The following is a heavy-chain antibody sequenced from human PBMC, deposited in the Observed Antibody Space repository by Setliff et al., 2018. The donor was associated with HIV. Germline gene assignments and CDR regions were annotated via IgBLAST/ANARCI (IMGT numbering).Heavy chain of an antibody. CDR2: INHYGGT. Sequence: LSLTCAVYGGSFSGCFWNWIRQPPGKGLEWIGAINHYGGTNYNPSLKSRVTMSVDTSKNQFSLRLSSVTAADTAVYYCAREYYYGSGSSFDPWGQGTLVTVSS. V-gene: IGHV4-34*01. CDR1: GGSFSGCF. D-gene: IGHD3-10*01. CDR3: AREYYYGSGSSFDP. J-gene: IGHJ5*02.